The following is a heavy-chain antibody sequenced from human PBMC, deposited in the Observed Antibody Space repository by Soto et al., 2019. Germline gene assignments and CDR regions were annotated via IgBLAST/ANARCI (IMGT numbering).Heavy chain of an antibody. Sequence: QVQLQESGPGLVNPSETLSLTCIVSGGSLSYHYWSWIRQPPGKELEWIAYIYYSGSTNYSPSLRNRLTVSVDTAKNQFSLKLTSVTAADTATYYCARTIDYGYMDVWGKGTTVTVSS. CDR3: ARTIDYGYMDV. V-gene: IGHV4-59*11. CDR1: GGSLSYHY. D-gene: IGHD3-16*01. CDR2: IYYSGST. J-gene: IGHJ6*03.